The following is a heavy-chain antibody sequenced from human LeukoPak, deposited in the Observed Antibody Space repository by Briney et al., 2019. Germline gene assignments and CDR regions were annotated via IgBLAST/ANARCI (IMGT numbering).Heavy chain of an antibody. J-gene: IGHJ3*02. CDR3: ARGGGYSYGYAFDI. Sequence: SETLSLTCAVSGGSVNSGSHYWCWIRQPPGKGLEWIGYIYYSGGTNYNPSLKSRVTISIDTSKNQFSLKLSSVTAADTAVFYCARGGGYSYGYAFDIWGQGTMVTVS. CDR2: IYYSGGT. V-gene: IGHV4-61*01. D-gene: IGHD5-18*01. CDR1: GGSVNSGSHY.